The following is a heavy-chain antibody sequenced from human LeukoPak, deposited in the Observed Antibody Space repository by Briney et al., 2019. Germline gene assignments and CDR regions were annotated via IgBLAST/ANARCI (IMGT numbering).Heavy chain of an antibody. V-gene: IGHV3-74*01. D-gene: IGHD1-26*01. CDR3: ARAYSGSFFDY. CDR2: IKSDGSIT. J-gene: IGHJ4*02. Sequence: GGSLRLSCAASGFIVGSNYMSWVRQAPGKGLVWVSRIKSDGSITNYADSVKGRFTISRDNAKNTLYLQMTSLRAEDTAVYYCARAYSGSFFDYWGQGNLVTVSS. CDR1: GFIVGSNY.